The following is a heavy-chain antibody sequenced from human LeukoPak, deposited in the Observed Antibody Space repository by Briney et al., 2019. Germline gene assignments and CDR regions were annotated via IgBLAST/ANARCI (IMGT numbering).Heavy chain of an antibody. CDR2: IKQDGSEK. J-gene: IGHJ4*02. V-gene: IGHV3-7*01. CDR1: GFTFSSYW. D-gene: IGHD5-18*01. Sequence: GGSLRLSCAASGFTFSSYWMSWVRQAPGKGLEWVANIKQDGSEKYYVDSVKGRFTISRDNAKSSLYLQMNSLRAEDTAVYYCARSAAMVTGRFDYWGQGTLVTVSS. CDR3: ARSAAMVTGRFDY.